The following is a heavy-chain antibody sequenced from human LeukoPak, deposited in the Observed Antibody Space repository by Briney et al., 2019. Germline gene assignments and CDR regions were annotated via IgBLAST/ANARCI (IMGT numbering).Heavy chain of an antibody. D-gene: IGHD6-6*01. CDR1: GYTFTGYY. Sequence: ASVKVSCKASGYTFTGYYMHWVRQAPGQGLEWMGWINLNNGNTNYAQKLQGRVTMTTDTSTSTAYMELRGLRSDDTAVYYCARVLSSSSGDYWGQGTLVTVSS. J-gene: IGHJ4*02. CDR2: INLNNGNT. V-gene: IGHV1-18*04. CDR3: ARVLSSSSGDY.